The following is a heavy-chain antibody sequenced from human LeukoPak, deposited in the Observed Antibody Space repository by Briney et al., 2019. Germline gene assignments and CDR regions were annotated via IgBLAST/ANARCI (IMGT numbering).Heavy chain of an antibody. Sequence: SQTLSLTCTVSGGSISSGGYYWSWIRQPPGKGLEWIGYIYHSGSTYYNPSLKSRVTISVNRSKNQFSLRLSSVTAADTAVYFCARESAAGEAFDIWGQGTMVTVSS. V-gene: IGHV4-30-2*01. CDR2: IYHSGST. D-gene: IGHD6-13*01. CDR3: ARESAAGEAFDI. J-gene: IGHJ3*02. CDR1: GGSISSGGYY.